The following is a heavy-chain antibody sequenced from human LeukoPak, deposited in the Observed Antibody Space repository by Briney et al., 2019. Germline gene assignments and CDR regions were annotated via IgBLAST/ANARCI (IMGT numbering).Heavy chain of an antibody. CDR3: ARDRRLYDFWSGPFDY. CDR2: ISAYNGNT. V-gene: IGHV1-18*01. D-gene: IGHD3-3*01. Sequence: ASVKVSCKASGYTFTSYGISWVRQAPGQGLEWMGWISAYNGNTNYAQKLQGRVTMTTDTSTSTAYMELRSLRSDDTAVYYCARDRRLYDFWSGPFDYWGQGTLVTVSS. J-gene: IGHJ4*02. CDR1: GYTFTSYG.